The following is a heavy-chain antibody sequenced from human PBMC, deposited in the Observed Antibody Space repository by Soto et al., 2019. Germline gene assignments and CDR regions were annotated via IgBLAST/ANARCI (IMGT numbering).Heavy chain of an antibody. V-gene: IGHV4-59*01. D-gene: IGHD3-10*01. CDR2: IYYSGST. Sequence: PSETLSITCTFSGGSISSYYLSWIRQPPGKGLEWIGYIYYSGSTNYTPSLKSRVTISVDTSKNQFSLKLSSVAAADTAVYYCARGMKWFGVDYWGQGTLVTVSS. CDR3: ARGMKWFGVDY. CDR1: GGSISSYY. J-gene: IGHJ4*02.